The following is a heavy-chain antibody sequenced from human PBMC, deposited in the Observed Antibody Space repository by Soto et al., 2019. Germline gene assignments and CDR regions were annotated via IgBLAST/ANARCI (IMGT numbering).Heavy chain of an antibody. Sequence: SETLSLTCAVYGGSFSGYYWSWIRQSPGKTLEWIGEINHSGSTNYHPSLKSRVTISVDTSKKKFSLELTSVTAADTAVYYCARVGDQISFDPWGQGTLVTVSS. CDR2: INHSGST. V-gene: IGHV4-34*01. D-gene: IGHD2-21*02. J-gene: IGHJ5*02. CDR1: GGSFSGYY. CDR3: ARVGDQISFDP.